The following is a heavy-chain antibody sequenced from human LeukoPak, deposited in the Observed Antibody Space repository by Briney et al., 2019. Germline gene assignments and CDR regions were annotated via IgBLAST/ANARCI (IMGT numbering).Heavy chain of an antibody. CDR3: ARDRPEYYYYYGMDV. CDR2: ISSSSSYI. CDR1: GFTFSIYG. Sequence: GTSLRLSCAASGFTFSIYGMNWVRQAPGKGLEWVSSISSSSSYIYYADSVKGRFTISRDNAKNSLYLQMNSLRAEDTAVYYCARDRPEYYYYYGMDVWGQGTTVTVSS. J-gene: IGHJ6*02. D-gene: IGHD2-2*01. V-gene: IGHV3-21*01.